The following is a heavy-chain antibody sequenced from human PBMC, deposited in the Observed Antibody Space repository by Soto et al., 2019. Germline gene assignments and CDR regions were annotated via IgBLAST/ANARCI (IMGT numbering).Heavy chain of an antibody. V-gene: IGHV6-1*01. J-gene: IGHJ4*02. CDR3: ARALAGSYDY. Sequence: SQTLSLPCAISGDSVSSKSATWNWIRQAPSRGLEWLGRTYYRSKWSTDYAVSLRGRITVSPESSKNQFSLRLTSLTPEDTAVYYCARALAGSYDYWGQGTLVTVSS. CDR1: GDSVSSKSAT. CDR2: TYYRSKWST. D-gene: IGHD3-10*01.